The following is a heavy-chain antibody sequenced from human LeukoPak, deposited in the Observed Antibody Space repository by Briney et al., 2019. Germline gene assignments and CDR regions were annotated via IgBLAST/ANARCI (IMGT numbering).Heavy chain of an antibody. CDR2: INPSSGGT. J-gene: IGHJ6*03. CDR1: GYTFTGYY. CDR3: ARGVVAATFYYYMDV. D-gene: IGHD2-15*01. Sequence: GASVKVSCKASGYTFTGYYMHWVRQAPGQGLEWMGWINPSSGGTNYPQKFQGRVTMSRDTSLSTAYMEVSGLTSDDTAVYYCARGVVAATFYYYMDVWGKGTTVTVAS. V-gene: IGHV1-2*02.